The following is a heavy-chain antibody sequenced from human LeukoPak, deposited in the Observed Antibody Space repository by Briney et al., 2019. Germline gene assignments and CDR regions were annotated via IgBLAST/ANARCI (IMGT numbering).Heavy chain of an antibody. CDR2: TWYHGNNK. Sequence: GGSLRLSCVASGFPFSSYWMTWVRQAPGKGLEWVSGTWYHGNNKYYADSVKGRFTISRDNSKNTLYLQMNSLRAEDTAVYYCARWGSPYYDFWSGYYFFDYWGQGTLVTVSS. D-gene: IGHD3-3*01. CDR3: ARWGSPYYDFWSGYYFFDY. V-gene: IGHV3-33*08. CDR1: GFPFSSYW. J-gene: IGHJ4*02.